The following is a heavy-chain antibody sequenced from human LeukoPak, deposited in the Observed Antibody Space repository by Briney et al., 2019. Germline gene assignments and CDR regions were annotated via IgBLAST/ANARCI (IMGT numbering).Heavy chain of an antibody. V-gene: IGHV3-21*01. CDR1: GFTFSSYS. J-gene: IGHJ4*02. D-gene: IGHD3-22*01. Sequence: GSLRLSCAASGFTFSSYSMNWVRQAPGKGLEWVSSISSSSSYIYYADSVTGRFTISRDNSKNTLYLQMNSLRPDDTAVYYCAKGENYYYDSSTYSPPFDYWGRGTLVTVSS. CDR3: AKGENYYYDSSTYSPPFDY. CDR2: ISSSSSYI.